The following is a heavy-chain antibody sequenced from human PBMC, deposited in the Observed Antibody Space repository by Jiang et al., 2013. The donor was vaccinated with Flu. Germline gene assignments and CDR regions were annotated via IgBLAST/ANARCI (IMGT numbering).Heavy chain of an antibody. D-gene: IGHD6-19*01. Sequence: GSGLVKPSETLSLTCTVSGYSISSGYYWGWIRQPPGKGLEWIGSIYHSGSTYYNPSLKSRVTISVDTSKNQFSLKLSSVTAADTAVYYCARLAVAGSYWGQGTLVTVSS. J-gene: IGHJ4*02. V-gene: IGHV4-38-2*02. CDR1: GYSISSGYY. CDR2: IYHSGST. CDR3: ARLAVAGSY.